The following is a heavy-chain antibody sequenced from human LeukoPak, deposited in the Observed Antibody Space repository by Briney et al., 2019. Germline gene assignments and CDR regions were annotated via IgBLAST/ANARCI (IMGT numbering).Heavy chain of an antibody. D-gene: IGHD6-19*01. J-gene: IGHJ4*02. CDR2: ISSSSSTI. CDR1: GFTFSSYS. V-gene: IGHV3-48*01. Sequence: GGSLRLSCAASGFTFSSYSMNWVRQAPGKGLEWVSYISSSSSTIYYADSVKGRFTISRDNAKNSLYLQMNSLRAEDTAVYYCARDVQYYKSSGWYEGYFDYWGQGTLVTVSS. CDR3: ARDVQYYKSSGWYEGYFDY.